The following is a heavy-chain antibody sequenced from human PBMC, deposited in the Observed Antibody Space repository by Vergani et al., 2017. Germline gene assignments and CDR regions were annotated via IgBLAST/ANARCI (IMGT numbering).Heavy chain of an antibody. V-gene: IGHV3-30*02. CDR3: AKSGTTGFSGDWYFDL. D-gene: IGHD4-17*01. J-gene: IGHJ2*01. Sequence: QVQLVESGGGVVQPGESLRLSCAASGFTFSSYGMHWVRQAPGKGLEWVAFIRYDGSNKYYADSVKGRFTISRDNSKNTLYLQMNSLRAEDTAVYYCAKSGTTGFSGDWYFDLWGRGTLVTVSS. CDR1: GFTFSSYG. CDR2: IRYDGSNK.